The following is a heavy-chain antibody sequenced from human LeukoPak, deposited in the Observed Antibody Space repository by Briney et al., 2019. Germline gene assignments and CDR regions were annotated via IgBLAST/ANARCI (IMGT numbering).Heavy chain of an antibody. J-gene: IGHJ4*02. CDR2: IYPGDSDT. CDR1: GYTFTSYW. V-gene: IGHV5-51*01. Sequence: GESLKISCKGSGYTFTSYWIGWVRQMPGKGLEWMGIIYPGDSDTRYSPSFQGQVTISADKSISTAYLQWSSLKASDTAIYYCARGADTAMSPPFDYWGQGTLVIVSS. D-gene: IGHD5-18*01. CDR3: ARGADTAMSPPFDY.